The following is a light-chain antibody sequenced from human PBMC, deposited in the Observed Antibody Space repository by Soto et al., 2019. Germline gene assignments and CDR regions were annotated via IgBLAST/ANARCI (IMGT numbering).Light chain of an antibody. Sequence: DIQMTQSPSSLSASVGDRVTITCRASQSISSYLNWYQQKPGKAPKLLIYAASSLQSGVPSRFSGSGSGTDFTLSISSLQPEDFANYYCQQSYSTPPLTFCGGTKVEIK. CDR1: QSISSY. CDR3: QQSYSTPPLT. J-gene: IGKJ4*01. V-gene: IGKV1-39*01. CDR2: AAS.